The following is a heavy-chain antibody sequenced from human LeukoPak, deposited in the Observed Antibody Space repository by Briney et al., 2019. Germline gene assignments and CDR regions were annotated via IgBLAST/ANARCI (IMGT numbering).Heavy chain of an antibody. D-gene: IGHD3-22*01. V-gene: IGHV3-23*01. CDR2: TAGSGISK. J-gene: IGHJ4*02. CDR1: GFTFNNYA. Sequence: GRSLRLSCVPSGFTFNNYAISWVRHAPGRGLEWASSTAGSGISKDYAVSVKGRFTISKDKSKNPLYLQMDNLRAEDTGVYFCARLPTFYYDSSCYHYDYWGQGTLVTVSS. CDR3: ARLPTFYYDSSCYHYDY.